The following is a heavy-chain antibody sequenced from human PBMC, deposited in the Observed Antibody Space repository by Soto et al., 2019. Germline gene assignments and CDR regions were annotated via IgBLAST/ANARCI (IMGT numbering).Heavy chain of an antibody. CDR1: GFTFDDYA. Sequence: GGSLRLACAASGFTFDDYAMHWVGQTPGKGLEWVSGITWNSGTIGYADSVKGRFTISRDNGKNSLYLQMNSLRPEDTALYYCAKDHYGSPLYGIAVWGQRTTVTVSS. J-gene: IGHJ6*02. D-gene: IGHD3-10*01. CDR3: AKDHYGSPLYGIAV. V-gene: IGHV3-9*01. CDR2: ITWNSGTI.